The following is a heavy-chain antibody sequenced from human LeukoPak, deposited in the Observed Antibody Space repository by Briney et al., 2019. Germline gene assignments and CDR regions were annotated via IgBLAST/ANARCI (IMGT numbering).Heavy chain of an antibody. Sequence: GGSLRLSCAASGFTFSSYAMSWVRQAPGKGLEWVSAISGSGGSTYYADSVKGGFTISRDNSKNTLYLQMNSLRAEDTAVYYCAKDVLRFLEWPCYFDYWGQGTLVTVSS. CDR3: AKDVLRFLEWPCYFDY. CDR2: ISGSGGST. V-gene: IGHV3-23*01. CDR1: GFTFSSYA. D-gene: IGHD3-3*01. J-gene: IGHJ4*02.